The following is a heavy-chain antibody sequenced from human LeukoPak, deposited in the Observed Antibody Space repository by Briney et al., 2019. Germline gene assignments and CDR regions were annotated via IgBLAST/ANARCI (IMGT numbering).Heavy chain of an antibody. CDR1: GGSISSSSYY. V-gene: IGHV4-39*07. D-gene: IGHD3-22*01. CDR2: IYYSGST. J-gene: IGHJ6*02. Sequence: SETLSLTCTVSGGSISSSSYYWGWIRQPPGKGLDWIGSIYYSGSTYYNPSLKSRVTISVDTSKNQFSLKLSSVTAADTAVYYCERDRITMIAPTTYYYGMDVWGQGTTVTVSS. CDR3: ERDRITMIAPTTYYYGMDV.